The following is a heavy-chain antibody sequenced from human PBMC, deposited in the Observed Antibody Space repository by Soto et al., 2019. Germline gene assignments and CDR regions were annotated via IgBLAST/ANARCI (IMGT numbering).Heavy chain of an antibody. CDR1: GGSISRTTYY. D-gene: IGHD5-18*01. J-gene: IGHJ4*02. CDR2: ISYDGST. Sequence: QLQLQESGPGLVKPSETLSLTCTVSGGSISRTTYYWDWIRQPPGKGLEWIGTISYDGSTYYNPCLKSRVTISVDTSKNQFSLKVNYVTAADAAVYFCASQAGGYSYGPFDYWGQGALVTVSS. CDR3: ASQAGGYSYGPFDY. V-gene: IGHV4-39*01.